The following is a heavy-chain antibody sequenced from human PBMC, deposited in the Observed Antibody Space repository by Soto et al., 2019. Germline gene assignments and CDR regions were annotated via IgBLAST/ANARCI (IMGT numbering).Heavy chain of an antibody. V-gene: IGHV3-30*18. Sequence: QVQLVESGGGVVQPGRSLRLSCAASGFTFSSYGMHWVRQAPGKGLEWVAVISYDGSNKYYADSVKGRFTISRDNSKNTLYLQMNSLRAEDTAVYYCAKGIGIAVAGTDDYYYGMDVWGQGTTVTVSS. CDR2: ISYDGSNK. D-gene: IGHD6-19*01. CDR1: GFTFSSYG. J-gene: IGHJ6*02. CDR3: AKGIGIAVAGTDDYYYGMDV.